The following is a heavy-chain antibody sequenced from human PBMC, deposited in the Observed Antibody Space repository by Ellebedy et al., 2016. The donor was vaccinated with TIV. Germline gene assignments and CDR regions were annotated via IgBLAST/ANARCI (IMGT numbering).Heavy chain of an antibody. D-gene: IGHD2/OR15-2a*01. V-gene: IGHV3-13*01. CDR2: IGSAGDT. CDR3: ARASMGLDY. Sequence: GESLKISCAASGFTFSSHDMHWVRQGTGKGLEWVSAIGSAGDTSYSGSVKGRFTISRENGKNSLYLQMNSLRAGDTAVYYCARASMGLDYWGQGALVTVSS. J-gene: IGHJ4*02. CDR1: GFTFSSHD.